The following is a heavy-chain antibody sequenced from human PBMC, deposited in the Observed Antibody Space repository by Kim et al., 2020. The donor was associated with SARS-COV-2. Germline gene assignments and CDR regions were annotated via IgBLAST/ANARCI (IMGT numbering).Heavy chain of an antibody. D-gene: IGHD5-18*01. CDR3: ARTNSYGPPKFDY. Sequence: GGSLRLSCAASGFTFSSYWMSWVRQAPGKGLEWVANIKQDGSEKYYVDSVKGRFTISRDNAKNSLYLQMNSLRAEDTAVYYCARTNSYGPPKFDYWGQGTLVTVSS. CDR2: IKQDGSEK. V-gene: IGHV3-7*03. J-gene: IGHJ4*02. CDR1: GFTFSSYW.